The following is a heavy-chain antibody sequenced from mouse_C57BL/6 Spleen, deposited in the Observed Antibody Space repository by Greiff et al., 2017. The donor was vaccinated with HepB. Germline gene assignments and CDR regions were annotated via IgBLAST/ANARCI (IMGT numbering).Heavy chain of an antibody. D-gene: IGHD3-2*02. V-gene: IGHV1-82*01. CDR1: GYAFSSSW. CDR3: ARDGAAQASFAD. CDR2: IYPGDGDT. Sequence: QVQLQQSGPELVKPGASVKISCKASGYAFSSSWMNWVKQRPGQGLEWIGLIYPGDGDTNYNGKFKGKATLTADKSSSTAYMQLSSLTSEDSAVYFCARDGAAQASFADWGQGTLVTVSA. J-gene: IGHJ3*01.